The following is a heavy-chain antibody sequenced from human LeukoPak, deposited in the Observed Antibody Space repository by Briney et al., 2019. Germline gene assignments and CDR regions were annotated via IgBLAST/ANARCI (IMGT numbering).Heavy chain of an antibody. Sequence: GGSLRLSCAASGFAFSSQAMGWVRQAPRKGLEWVSVISDSGDSTYYADSVKGRFTISRDNSKNTLFLLMNSLRAEDTAVYYCAKDARRTNGWYFFDYWGQGTLVTVSS. V-gene: IGHV3-23*01. CDR1: GFAFSSQA. J-gene: IGHJ4*02. CDR3: AKDARRTNGWYFFDY. D-gene: IGHD6-19*01. CDR2: ISDSGDST.